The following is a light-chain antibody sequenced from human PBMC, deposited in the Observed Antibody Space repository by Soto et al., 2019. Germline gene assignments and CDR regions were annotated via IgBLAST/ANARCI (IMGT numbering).Light chain of an antibody. CDR1: SSNIGAGYD. Sequence: QSVLTQPPSVSGAPGQRVTISCTGSSSNIGAGYDVHWYQQLPGTAHKLLIYGNSNRPSGVPDRLSGSKSGTSASLAITGLQAEDEADYYCQSYDSSLSEVFGTGTKVTVL. CDR3: QSYDSSLSEV. J-gene: IGLJ1*01. CDR2: GNS. V-gene: IGLV1-40*01.